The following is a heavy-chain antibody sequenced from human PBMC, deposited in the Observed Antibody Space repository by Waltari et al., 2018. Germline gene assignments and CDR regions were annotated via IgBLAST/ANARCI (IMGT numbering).Heavy chain of an antibody. CDR1: GVTVSNNY. D-gene: IGHD2-21*02. CDR2: IYSGGTT. CDR3: ARNQVETALGY. J-gene: IGHJ4*02. V-gene: IGHV3-53*01. Sequence: EVQLVESGGGLIQPGGSLRLSCVASGVTVSNNYMTWLSQSPGKGLELVSLIYSGGTTYYADSVRGRFTISRDGSKNTVYLQMNSLRAEDTAVYFCARNQVETALGYWGQGTLVTVSS.